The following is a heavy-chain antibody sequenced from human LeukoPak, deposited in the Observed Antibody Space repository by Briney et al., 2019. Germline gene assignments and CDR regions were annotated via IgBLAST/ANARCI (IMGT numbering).Heavy chain of an antibody. D-gene: IGHD3-22*01. CDR3: ARDSFLRTYDSSGYYYPFDY. CDR1: GYTFTSYY. J-gene: IGHJ4*02. V-gene: IGHV1-46*01. CDR2: INPSGGST. Sequence: GASVKVSCKASGYTFTSYYMHWVRQAPGQGLEWMGIINPSGGSTSYAQKFQGRVTMTRDMSTSTVYMELSSLRSEDTAVYYCARDSFLRTYDSSGYYYPFDYWGQGTLVTVSS.